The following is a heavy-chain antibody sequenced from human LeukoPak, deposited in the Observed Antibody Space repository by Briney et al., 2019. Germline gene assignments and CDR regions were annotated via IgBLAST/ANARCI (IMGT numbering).Heavy chain of an antibody. V-gene: IGHV3-15*01. Sequence: GGSLRLSCAASGFTFSNAWMSWVRQAPGKGLEWVGRIKSKTDGGTTDYAAPVKGRFTISRDDSKNTLYLQMNSLKTEDTAVYYCTTDDYYDSSGYTGYFDYWGQGILVTVSS. CDR1: GFTFSNAW. CDR3: TTDDYYDSSGYTGYFDY. J-gene: IGHJ4*02. D-gene: IGHD3-22*01. CDR2: IKSKTDGGTT.